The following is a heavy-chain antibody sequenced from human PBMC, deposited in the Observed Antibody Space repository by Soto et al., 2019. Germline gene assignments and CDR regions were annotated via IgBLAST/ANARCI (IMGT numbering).Heavy chain of an antibody. CDR3: ARKGIRYCSGGSCYMPPPFYYYGMDV. D-gene: IGHD2-15*01. CDR2: INHSGST. CDR1: GGSFSGYY. V-gene: IGHV4-34*01. J-gene: IGHJ6*02. Sequence: SETLSLTCAVYGGSFSGYYWSWIRQPPGKGLEWIGEINHSGSTNYNPSLKSRVTISVDTSKNQFSLRLSSVTDADTAVYYYARKGIRYCSGGSCYMPPPFYYYGMDVWGQGTTVTVSS.